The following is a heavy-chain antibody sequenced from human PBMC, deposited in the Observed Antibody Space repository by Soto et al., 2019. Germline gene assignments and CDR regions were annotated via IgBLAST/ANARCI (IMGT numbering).Heavy chain of an antibody. D-gene: IGHD5-12*01. Sequence: QVQLVESGGGVVQPGRSLRLSCAASGFTFSSYAMHWVRQAPGKGLAWVAVISYDGSYKCYADSVKGRFTISRDNSKNTLYLQMNSLRAEDTAVYYCARDYYRFNSGYGFSMDVWGQGTTVTVSS. CDR2: ISYDGSYK. J-gene: IGHJ6*02. CDR1: GFTFSSYA. V-gene: IGHV3-30-3*01. CDR3: ARDYYRFNSGYGFSMDV.